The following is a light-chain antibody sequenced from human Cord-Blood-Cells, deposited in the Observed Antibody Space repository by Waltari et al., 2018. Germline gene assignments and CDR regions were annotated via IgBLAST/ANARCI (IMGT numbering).Light chain of an antibody. CDR3: QQRSNWYT. CDR1: QSVSSY. CDR2: DAS. V-gene: IGKV3-11*01. J-gene: IGKJ2*01. Sequence: DIVLTLSPATLFFSPGERANLSCRASQSVSSYLSWYQQKPGQAPRLLIYDASNRATGIPARFSGSGSGTDFTLTISSLEPEDFAVYYCQQRSNWYTFGQGTKLEIK.